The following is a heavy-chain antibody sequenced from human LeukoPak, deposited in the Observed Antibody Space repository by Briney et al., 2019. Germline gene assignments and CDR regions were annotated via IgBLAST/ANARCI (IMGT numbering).Heavy chain of an antibody. CDR2: IYYSGST. CDR1: GGSISSYY. CDR3: ARSSPQYYYYYGMDV. Sequence: KPSETLSLTCTVSGGSISSYYWSWLRQPPGKGLEWIGYIYYSGSTNYNPSLKSRVTISVDTSNNQFSLRLSSVTAADTAVYYCARSSPQYYYYYGMDVWGQGTTVTVSS. V-gene: IGHV4-59*08. J-gene: IGHJ6*02.